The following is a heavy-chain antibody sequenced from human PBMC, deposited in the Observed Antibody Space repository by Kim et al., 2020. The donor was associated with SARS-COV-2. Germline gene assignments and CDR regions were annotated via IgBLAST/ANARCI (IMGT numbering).Heavy chain of an antibody. Sequence: GGSLRLSCAASGFTFSDYYMSWIRQAPGKGLEWVSYISSSGSTIYYADSVKGRFTISRDNAKNSLYLQMNSLRAADTAVYYCARDRSIETADCYYYMDVWGRGGTMTVSS. J-gene: IGHJ6*03. CDR1: GFTFSDYY. D-gene: IGHD6-6*01. V-gene: IGHV3-11*01. CDR3: ARDRSIETADCYYYMDV. CDR2: ISSSGSTI.